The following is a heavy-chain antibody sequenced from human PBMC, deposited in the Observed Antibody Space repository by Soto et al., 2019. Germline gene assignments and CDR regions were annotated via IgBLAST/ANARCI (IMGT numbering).Heavy chain of an antibody. J-gene: IGHJ4*02. CDR3: VTTRDGTTFSPH. CDR1: GYTFNSFW. V-gene: IGHV5-51*01. D-gene: IGHD1-7*01. CDR2: MFPWTSDT. Sequence: PGESLKISCQGSGYTFNSFWIGWVRQMPGEGLEWMGLMFPWTSDTRYSPSFQGHVSISVDRSTGTGYLQWNSLKASDTAMYYCVTTRDGTTFSPHWGQGTPVTVSS.